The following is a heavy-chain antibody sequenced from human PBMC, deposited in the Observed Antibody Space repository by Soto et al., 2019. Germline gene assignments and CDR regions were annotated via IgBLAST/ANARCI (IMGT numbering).Heavy chain of an antibody. CDR3: ARASRGRDGYNNDYYYYGMDV. CDR2: IIPIFGTA. D-gene: IGHD4-4*01. J-gene: IGHJ6*02. Sequence: ASVKVSCKASGGTFSSYAISWVRQAPGQGLEWMGGIIPIFGTANYAQKFQGRVTITADESTSTAYMELSSLRSEDTAVYYCARASRGRDGYNNDYYYYGMDVWGQGTTVTVSS. V-gene: IGHV1-69*13. CDR1: GGTFSSYA.